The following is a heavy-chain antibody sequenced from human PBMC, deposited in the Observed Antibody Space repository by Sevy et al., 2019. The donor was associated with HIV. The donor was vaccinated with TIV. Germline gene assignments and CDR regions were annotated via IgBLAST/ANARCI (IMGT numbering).Heavy chain of an antibody. J-gene: IGHJ4*02. CDR2: ISGSGGST. CDR1: GFTFSSYA. D-gene: IGHD6-13*01. Sequence: GGYLRLSCAASGFTFSSYAMSWVRQAPGKGLEWVSVISGSGGSTYYTDSVKGRFTISRDNSENTLYLQMNSLRAEDTAVYYCAKDPPPSGHSSFDYWGQGTLVTVSS. V-gene: IGHV3-23*01. CDR3: AKDPPPSGHSSFDY.